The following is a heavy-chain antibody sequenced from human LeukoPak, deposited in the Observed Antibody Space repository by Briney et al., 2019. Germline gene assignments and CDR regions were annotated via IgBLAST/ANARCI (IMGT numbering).Heavy chain of an antibody. CDR3: EREYHGGLFDY. V-gene: IGHV1-46*01. CDR2: INPGGDGT. J-gene: IGHJ4*02. D-gene: IGHD2-15*01. CDR1: GYTFTNYY. Sequence: ASVKVSCKASGYTFTNYYIHWVRQAPGQGLEWMGMINPGGDGTAYAQKFQGRVTMTRDTSTSTVYMELRSLRSEDTAVYYCEREYHGGLFDYWGQGTLVTVSS.